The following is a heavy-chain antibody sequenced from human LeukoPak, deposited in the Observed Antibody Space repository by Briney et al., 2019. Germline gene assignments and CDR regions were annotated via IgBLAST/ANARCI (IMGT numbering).Heavy chain of an antibody. CDR1: GYTLTELS. V-gene: IGHV1-8*01. J-gene: IGHJ5*02. CDR3: ARDMKRSRARWENLGLDP. D-gene: IGHD3-16*01. CDR2: MNPNSGNT. Sequence: ASVKVSCKVSGYTLTELSMHWVRQATGQGLEWMGWMNPNSGNTGYAQKLQGRVTMTTDTSTSTAYMELRSLRSDDTAVYYCARDMKRSRARWENLGLDPWGQGTLVTVSS.